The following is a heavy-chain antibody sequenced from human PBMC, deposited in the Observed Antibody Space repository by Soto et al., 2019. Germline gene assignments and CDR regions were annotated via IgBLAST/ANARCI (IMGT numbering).Heavy chain of an antibody. CDR1: GFTFSSYA. J-gene: IGHJ3*02. CDR3: AKTANGWFSAFDI. D-gene: IGHD6-19*01. CDR2: ISGSGGTT. V-gene: IGHV3-23*01. Sequence: EVQLLXXXGGXXXXGGSLRLSCAASGFTFSSYAMSWVRQAPGKGLEWVSAISGSGGTTYYADSVKGRFTFSRDNSKNTLYLQMNSLRAEDAAVYYCAKTANGWFSAFDIWGQGTMVTVSS.